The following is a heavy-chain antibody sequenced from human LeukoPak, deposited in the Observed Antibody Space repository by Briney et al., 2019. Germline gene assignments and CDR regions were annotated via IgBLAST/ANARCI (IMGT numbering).Heavy chain of an antibody. V-gene: IGHV3-7*01. CDR3: AVYYSSGPIAY. CDR1: GLGFSYYW. D-gene: IGHD3-22*01. J-gene: IGHJ4*02. Sequence: GGSLRLSCAASGLGFSYYWMSWVRQAPGKGLEWVANIKQDGSEKHYVDSVKGRFTVSRDNAKNSLYLQMNRLRAEDPAVYYCAVYYSSGPIAYWGQGTLVTVSS. CDR2: IKQDGSEK.